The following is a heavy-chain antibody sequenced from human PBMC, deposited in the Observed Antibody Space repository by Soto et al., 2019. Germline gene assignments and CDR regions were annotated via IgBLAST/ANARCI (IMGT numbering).Heavy chain of an antibody. J-gene: IGHJ4*02. D-gene: IGHD3-3*01. V-gene: IGHV3-72*01. CDR1: GFTLSDHF. Sequence: GGSLRLSCAASGFTLSDHFMEWFRQAPGKGLEWVGRTKHKAASYTTDYAASVNGRFTISRDDSENSLYLQMNSLKTEDTAMYYCVTLQFSRWFYWGLGSLVTVSS. CDR2: TKHKAASYTT. CDR3: VTLQFSRWFY.